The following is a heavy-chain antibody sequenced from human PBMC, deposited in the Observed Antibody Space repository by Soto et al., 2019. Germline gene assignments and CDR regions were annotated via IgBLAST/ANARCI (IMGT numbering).Heavy chain of an antibody. D-gene: IGHD6-6*01. CDR1: GFTFSSYG. J-gene: IGHJ4*02. Sequence: SLRLSCAASGFTFSSYGMHWVRQAPGKGLEWVAVIWYDGSNKYYADSVKGRFTISRDNSKNTLYLQMNSLRAEDTAVYYCAKRSSSSTFDYWGQGTLVTVSS. CDR3: AKRSSSSTFDY. V-gene: IGHV3-33*06. CDR2: IWYDGSNK.